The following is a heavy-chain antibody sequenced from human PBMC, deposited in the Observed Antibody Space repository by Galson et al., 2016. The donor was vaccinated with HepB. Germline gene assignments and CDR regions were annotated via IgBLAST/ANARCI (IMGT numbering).Heavy chain of an antibody. CDR1: GFTVSTKY. CDR2: IYSGGST. CDR3: AGEDEGAYFYGMDV. Sequence: SLRLSCAASGFTVSTKYMSWVRQAPGKGLEWVSVIYSGGSTYYADSVKGRFTISRDNSKNTLDLQMNNLRAGDTAVYYCAGEDEGAYFYGMDVWGQGTTVTVSS. V-gene: IGHV3-53*01. J-gene: IGHJ6*02. D-gene: IGHD5-24*01.